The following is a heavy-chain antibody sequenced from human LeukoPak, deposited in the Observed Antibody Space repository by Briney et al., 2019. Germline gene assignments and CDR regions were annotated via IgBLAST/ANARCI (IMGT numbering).Heavy chain of an antibody. CDR1: GYSFTSYW. J-gene: IGHJ3*02. Sequence: GESLQISCNGSGYSFTSYWIAWVRQMPGKGLEWRGILYPGDSDTSYSPSFQGQVTISADRSITTAYLQWSSLKASDTAMYYCARLYLPYTSAWYGSAFDIWGQGTMVTVSS. D-gene: IGHD6-13*01. CDR2: LYPGDSDT. CDR3: ARLYLPYTSAWYGSAFDI. V-gene: IGHV5-51*01.